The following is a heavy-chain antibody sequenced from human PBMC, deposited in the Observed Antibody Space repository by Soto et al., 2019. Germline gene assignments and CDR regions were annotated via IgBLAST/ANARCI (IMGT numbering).Heavy chain of an antibody. Sequence: SETLSLTCTVSGGSISNYYLSWLRQPAVKGLEWIGRIYTSGSTNYNPSLQSRVTMSVDTSKNQFSLNLNSVTAADTAVYYCARGPNWNYYYYGVDVWGQGTTLTVYS. J-gene: IGHJ6*02. CDR1: GGSISNYY. D-gene: IGHD1-20*01. CDR3: ARGPNWNYYYYGVDV. CDR2: IYTSGST. V-gene: IGHV4-4*07.